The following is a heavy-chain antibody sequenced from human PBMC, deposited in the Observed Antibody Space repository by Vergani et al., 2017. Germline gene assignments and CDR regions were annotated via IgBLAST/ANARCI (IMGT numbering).Heavy chain of an antibody. CDR2: IYSGGST. CDR1: GFTVSSNY. D-gene: IGHD6-13*01. V-gene: IGHV3-66*02. CDR3: ARESIAAGDPFDI. Sequence: EVQLVESGGGLVQPGGSLRLSCAASGFTVSSNYMSWVRQAPGKGLEWVSVIYSGGSTYYADSVKGRFTISRDNSNNTLYLQMNSLRAKDTAVYYCARESIAAGDPFDIWGQGTMVTVSS. J-gene: IGHJ3*02.